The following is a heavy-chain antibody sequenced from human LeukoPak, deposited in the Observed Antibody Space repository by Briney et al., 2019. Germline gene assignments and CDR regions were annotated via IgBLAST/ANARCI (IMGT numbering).Heavy chain of an antibody. J-gene: IGHJ4*02. D-gene: IGHD3-10*01. CDR2: ISAYNGNT. CDR3: ARELQGWFGELSIYYFDY. V-gene: IGHV1-18*01. CDR1: GYTFTSYG. Sequence: ASVKVSCKASGYTFTSYGISWVRQAPGQGLEWMGWISAYNGNTNYAQKLQGRVTMTTGTSTSTAYMELRSLRSDDTAVYYCARELQGWFGELSIYYFDYWGQGTLVTVSS.